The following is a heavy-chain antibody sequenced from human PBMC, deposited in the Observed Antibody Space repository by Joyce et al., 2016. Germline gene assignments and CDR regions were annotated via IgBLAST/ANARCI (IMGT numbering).Heavy chain of an antibody. V-gene: IGHV3-49*03. CDR1: GFIFGGYA. J-gene: IGHJ4*02. CDR2: SRTKSYGEKT. Sequence: EGQVVESGGGLIQPGRSLILSCASSGFIFGGYAMSWFRQAPRKGVEGVGFSRTKSYGEKTEYAATMKGRFTMSREDSKRGGSMLMGSLEAEDTARYYCTRNHVVQWLIPDHWGQGTLVTVSS. CDR3: TRNHVVQWLIPDH. D-gene: IGHD6-19*01.